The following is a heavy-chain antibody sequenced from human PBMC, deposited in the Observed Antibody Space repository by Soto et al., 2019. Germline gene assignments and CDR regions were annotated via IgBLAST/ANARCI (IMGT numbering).Heavy chain of an antibody. D-gene: IGHD1-26*01. CDR1: GYTFTSYD. Sequence: QVQLVQSGAEVKKPGASVKVSCKASGYTFTSYDINWVRQATGQGLEWMGWMNPNSGNTGYAQKFQGIVTMTRNTSIITAYMELSSLRSEDTAVYYCARTSGSYYPFDYWGQGTLVTVSS. CDR3: ARTSGSYYPFDY. J-gene: IGHJ4*02. CDR2: MNPNSGNT. V-gene: IGHV1-8*01.